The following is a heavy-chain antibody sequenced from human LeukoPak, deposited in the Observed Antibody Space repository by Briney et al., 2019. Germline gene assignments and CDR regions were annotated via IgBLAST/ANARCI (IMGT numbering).Heavy chain of an antibody. V-gene: IGHV3-23*01. Sequence: GGSLRLSCAASGFTFSSYAMSWVRQAPGKGLEWVSAISGSGGSTYYADSVKGRFTISRDNSKNTLYLQMNSLRAEGTAVYYCAKFDSWFGVLWDSDAFDIWGQGTMVTVSS. CDR1: GFTFSSYA. CDR2: ISGSGGST. J-gene: IGHJ3*02. D-gene: IGHD3-10*01. CDR3: AKFDSWFGVLWDSDAFDI.